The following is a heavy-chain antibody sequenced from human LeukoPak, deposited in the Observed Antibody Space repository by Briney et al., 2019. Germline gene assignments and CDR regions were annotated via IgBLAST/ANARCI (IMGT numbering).Heavy chain of an antibody. CDR2: TYYRSKWYN. J-gene: IGHJ4*02. CDR3: ARDFGTTGWHTFDY. D-gene: IGHD6-19*01. V-gene: IGHV6-1*01. CDR1: GDSVSIKNGA. Sequence: SQTLSLTFVVSGDSVSIKNGAWNWIRQSPSRGLEWLGSTYYRSKWYNDYAESMEGRMTISQETSKNQYSLHLNSVTPDDTAVYYCARDFGTTGWHTFDYWGQGTLVTVSS.